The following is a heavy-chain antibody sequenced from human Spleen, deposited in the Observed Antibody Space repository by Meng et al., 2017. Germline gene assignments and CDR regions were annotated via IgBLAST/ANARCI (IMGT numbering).Heavy chain of an antibody. V-gene: IGHV3-23*01. CDR3: VPRTTYFDS. CDR1: GFTFSTVG. CDR2: ISSTGGAT. D-gene: IGHD4-11*01. Sequence: EVQLLESGGGLVQPGGSLRLSCAASGFTFSTVGMNWVRQAPGKGLEWVSTISSTGGATYYADSVKGRLTISRDNSKNTLYLQMNSLRAEDTAAYYCVPRTTYFDSWGLGTLVTVSS. J-gene: IGHJ4*02.